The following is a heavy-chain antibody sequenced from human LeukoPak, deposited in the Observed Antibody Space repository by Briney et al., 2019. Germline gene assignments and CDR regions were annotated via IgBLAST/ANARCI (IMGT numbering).Heavy chain of an antibody. CDR2: IRFNGDST. CDR3: AKGIDSSGYYPFDY. V-gene: IGHV3-30*02. J-gene: IGHJ4*02. Sequence: GGSLRLSCAASGFTFSTYGMHWVRQAPGKGLEWVAFIRFNGDSTYYSDSVKGRFTISRDNSQNTLYLQMNSLRAEDTAVYYCAKGIDSSGYYPFDYWGQGTLVTVSS. D-gene: IGHD3-22*01. CDR1: GFTFSTYG.